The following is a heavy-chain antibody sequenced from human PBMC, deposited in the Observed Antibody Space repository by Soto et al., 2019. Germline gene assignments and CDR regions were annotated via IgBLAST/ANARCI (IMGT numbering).Heavy chain of an antibody. CDR2: MYYSGST. J-gene: IGHJ6*02. Sequence: ATPSLPGPVSVCSMWIYYCSSLRQPPGRGLEWSRYMYYSGSTNYNTALKCRVTISGDTSKNQFSLKLSSVNAADTAVYYCAREFRKIGEGTYYNGLDVWGQGTTVIVSS. CDR3: AREFRKIGEGTYYNGLDV. V-gene: IGHV4-59*01. CDR1: VCSMWIYY.